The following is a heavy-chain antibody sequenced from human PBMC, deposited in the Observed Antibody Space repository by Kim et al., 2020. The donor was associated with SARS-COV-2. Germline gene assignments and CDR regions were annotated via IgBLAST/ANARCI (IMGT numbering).Heavy chain of an antibody. CDR2: INIDGTNT. D-gene: IGHD3-10*01. Sequence: GGSLRLSCAASGFTFSTYYWIHWVRQVPGKGLVWVSRINIDGTNTFYADSVRGRFTISRADAKNTAYLQMDSLTAEDTAGYYCSAYMVWGATHRINWGQG. J-gene: IGHJ1*01. V-gene: IGHV3-74*01. CDR3: SAYMVWGATHRIN. CDR1: GFTFSTYYW.